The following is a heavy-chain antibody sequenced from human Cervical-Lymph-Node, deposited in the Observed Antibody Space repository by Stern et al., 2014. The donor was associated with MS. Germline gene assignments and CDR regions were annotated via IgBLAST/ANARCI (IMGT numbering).Heavy chain of an antibody. CDR1: GGSISTYY. V-gene: IGHV4-59*01. CDR3: ARTAMADY. Sequence: QVQLQESGPGLVKPSETLSLTCTLSGGSISTYYWTWIRQPPGKGLECIGCSYYSGRTNYNPSLKSRVSISIDTSKNELSLKLTSVTAADTAVYYCARTAMADYWGQGTLVTVSS. D-gene: IGHD5-18*01. J-gene: IGHJ4*02. CDR2: SYYSGRT.